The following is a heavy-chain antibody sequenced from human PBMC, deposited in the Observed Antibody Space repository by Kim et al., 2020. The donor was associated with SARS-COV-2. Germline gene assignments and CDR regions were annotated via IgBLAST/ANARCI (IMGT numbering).Heavy chain of an antibody. Sequence: ISDSGVRTHYADPVKGRFTISRDNSESTMFLQMNSLRAEDTAVYYCEASDYWGQGSLVTVSS. CDR2: ISDSGVRT. J-gene: IGHJ4*02. V-gene: IGHV3-23*01. CDR3: EASDY.